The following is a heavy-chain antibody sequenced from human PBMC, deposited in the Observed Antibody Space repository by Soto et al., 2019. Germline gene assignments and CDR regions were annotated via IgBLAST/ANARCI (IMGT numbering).Heavy chain of an antibody. V-gene: IGHV1-2*02. CDR2: INPNSGGT. CDR3: ARRGRIAARSYYYGMDV. CDR1: GYTFTGYY. J-gene: IGHJ6*02. D-gene: IGHD6-6*01. Sequence: GAPVKVSCKASGYTFTGYYMHWVRQAPGQGLEWMGWINPNSGGTNYAQKFQGRVTMTRDTSISTAYMELSRLRSDDTAVYYCARRGRIAARSYYYGMDVWGQGTTVTVSS.